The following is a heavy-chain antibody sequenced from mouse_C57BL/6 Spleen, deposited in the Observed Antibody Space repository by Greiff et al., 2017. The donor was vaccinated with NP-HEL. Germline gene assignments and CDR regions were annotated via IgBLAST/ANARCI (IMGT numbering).Heavy chain of an antibody. CDR2: INPSNGGT. CDR3: ARALGYGSLYAMDY. J-gene: IGHJ4*01. D-gene: IGHD1-1*01. Sequence: QVQLKESGTELVKPGASVKLSCKASGYTFTSYWMHWVKQRPGQGLEWIGNINPSNGGTNYNEKFKSKATLTVDKSSSTAYMQLSSLTSEDSAVYYCARALGYGSLYAMDYWGQGTSVTVSS. CDR1: GYTFTSYW. V-gene: IGHV1-53*01.